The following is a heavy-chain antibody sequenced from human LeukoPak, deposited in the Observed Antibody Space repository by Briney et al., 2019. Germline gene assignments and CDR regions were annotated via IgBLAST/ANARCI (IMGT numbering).Heavy chain of an antibody. Sequence: PSETLSLTCTASGGSISSSSYYWGWIRQPPGKGLEWIGSIYYSGSTYYNPALNSRVTISVDTAKNPFSLKLSSVTAADTAVYYCARLEGSGWYVGNWFDPWGQGTLVTVSS. D-gene: IGHD6-19*01. V-gene: IGHV4-39*01. CDR3: ARLEGSGWYVGNWFDP. CDR1: GGSISSSSYY. J-gene: IGHJ5*02. CDR2: IYYSGST.